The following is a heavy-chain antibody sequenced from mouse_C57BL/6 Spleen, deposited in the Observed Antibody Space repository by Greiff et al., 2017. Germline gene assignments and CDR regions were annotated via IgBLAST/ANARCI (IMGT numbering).Heavy chain of an antibody. V-gene: IGHV5-9*01. D-gene: IGHD2-4*01. Sequence: EVKLVESGGGLVKPGGSLKLSCAASGFTFSSYTMSWVRQTPEKRLEWVATISGGGGNTYYPDRVKGRFTISRDNAKNTLYLQMSSLRSEDTALYYCARHDDYDYYFGYWGQGTTLTVSS. CDR2: ISGGGGNT. CDR3: ARHDDYDYYFGY. CDR1: GFTFSSYT. J-gene: IGHJ2*01.